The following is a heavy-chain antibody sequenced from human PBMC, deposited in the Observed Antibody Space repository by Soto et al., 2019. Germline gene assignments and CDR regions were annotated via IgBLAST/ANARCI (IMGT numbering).Heavy chain of an antibody. J-gene: IGHJ6*02. Sequence: GGPLRLSCASSGFTFSRYEINWVRQAPGKGLECVSYISSSGSTIYYADSVKGRFTISRDNAKSSLYLQMNSLRDEDTAVYYCARDHKGGYYYYGMDVWGQGTTVTVS. CDR3: ARDHKGGYYYYGMDV. CDR1: GFTFSRYE. V-gene: IGHV3-48*03. CDR2: ISSSGSTI.